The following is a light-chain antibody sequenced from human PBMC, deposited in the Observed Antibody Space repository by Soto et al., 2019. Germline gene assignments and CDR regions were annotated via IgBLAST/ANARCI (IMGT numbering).Light chain of an antibody. V-gene: IGKV1-5*01. CDR1: QSISAW. Sequence: DIQMTQSPSTLSGSVGYRVTITCRASQSISAWLAWYQQKPGKAPKLLIYDASTLEGGVPSRFSGNGSGTEFTLTITGLQPDDFATYFCQQYNGLFTFGPGTRLEIK. J-gene: IGKJ5*01. CDR3: QQYNGLFT. CDR2: DAS.